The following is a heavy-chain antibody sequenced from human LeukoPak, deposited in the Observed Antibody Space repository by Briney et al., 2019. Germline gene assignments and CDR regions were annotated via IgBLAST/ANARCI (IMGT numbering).Heavy chain of an antibody. Sequence: ASVKVSCKASGYTFTGYYMDWVRQAPGQGLEWMGWINPNSGGTNYAQKFQGRVTMTRGASISTSYMELIRLRSVVTAVYYCARRYCSSTSCLRQLHPWGQGPLVTVSS. V-gene: IGHV1-2*02. CDR1: GYTFTGYY. D-gene: IGHD2-2*01. J-gene: IGHJ5*02. CDR2: INPNSGGT. CDR3: ARRYCSSTSCLRQLHP.